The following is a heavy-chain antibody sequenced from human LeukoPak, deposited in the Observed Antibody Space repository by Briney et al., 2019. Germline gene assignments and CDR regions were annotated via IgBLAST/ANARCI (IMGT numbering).Heavy chain of an antibody. CDR2: ISYDGSNR. Sequence: PGGSLRLSCAASGFTFTHFAMNWVRQAPGKGLEWVAVISYDGSNRYYADSVRGRFTISRDNSKNTLYLQVASLTPEDTAVYYCATFAYYYDNSGYSYEQYYGMDVWGPGTTVTVSS. CDR3: ATFAYYYDNSGYSYEQYYGMDV. J-gene: IGHJ6*02. CDR1: GFTFTHFA. V-gene: IGHV3-30-3*01. D-gene: IGHD3-22*01.